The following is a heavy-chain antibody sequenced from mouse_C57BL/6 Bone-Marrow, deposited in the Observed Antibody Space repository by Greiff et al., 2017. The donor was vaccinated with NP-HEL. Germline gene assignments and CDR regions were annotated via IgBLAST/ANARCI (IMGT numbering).Heavy chain of an antibody. CDR1: GYAFSSSW. D-gene: IGHD2-3*01. J-gene: IGHJ4*01. CDR3: AYYDGYYGDDAMDY. CDR2: IYPGDGDT. Sequence: VQLVESGPELVKPGASVKISCKASGYAFSSSWMHWVKQRPGKGLEWIGRIYPGDGDTNYNGKFKGKATLTADKSSSTAYMQLSSLTSEDSAVYFCAYYDGYYGDDAMDYWGQGTSVTVSS. V-gene: IGHV1-82*01.